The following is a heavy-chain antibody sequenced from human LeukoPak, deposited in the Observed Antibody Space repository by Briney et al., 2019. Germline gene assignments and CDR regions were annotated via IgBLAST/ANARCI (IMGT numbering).Heavy chain of an antibody. CDR3: ALGSRLSY. D-gene: IGHD7-27*01. Sequence: GGSLRLSCAAPGFTFGGYWMTWVRQAPGKGLEWVANINQDGSEKYYVDSVKGRFTISRDNAKNSLYLQMNSLRAEDTAVYYCALGSRLSYWGQGTLVTVSS. CDR2: INQDGSEK. CDR1: GFTFGGYW. J-gene: IGHJ4*02. V-gene: IGHV3-7*01.